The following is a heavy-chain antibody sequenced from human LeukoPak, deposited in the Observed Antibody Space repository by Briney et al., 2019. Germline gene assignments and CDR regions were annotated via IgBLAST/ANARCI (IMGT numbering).Heavy chain of an antibody. Sequence: ASVKVSCKVSGYTLTELSMHWVRQAPGKGLEWMGGFDPEDGETIYAQKFQGRVTMTEDTSTDTAYMELSSLRSEDTAVYYCARREYYYDSSGYYDAFDIWGQGTMVTVSS. CDR1: GYTLTELS. CDR2: FDPEDGET. CDR3: ARREYYYDSSGYYDAFDI. D-gene: IGHD3-22*01. V-gene: IGHV1-24*01. J-gene: IGHJ3*02.